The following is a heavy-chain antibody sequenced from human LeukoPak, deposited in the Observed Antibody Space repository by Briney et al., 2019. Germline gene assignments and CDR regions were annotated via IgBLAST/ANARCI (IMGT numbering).Heavy chain of an antibody. J-gene: IGHJ4*02. CDR1: GDSMSRYY. D-gene: IGHD4-17*01. CDR3: ARTDYGDYCHRY. CDR2: IYYSGST. Sequence: SETLSLTCTVSGDSMSRYYWSWIRQPPGKGLEWIGYIYYSGSTNYNPSLKSRVTISVDTSKNQFSLKLSSVTAADTAVYYCARTDYGDYCHRYWGQGTLVTVSS. V-gene: IGHV4-59*01.